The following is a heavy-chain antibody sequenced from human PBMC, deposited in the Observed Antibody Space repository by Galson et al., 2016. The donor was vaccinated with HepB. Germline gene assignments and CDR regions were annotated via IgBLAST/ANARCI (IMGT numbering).Heavy chain of an antibody. CDR3: VRSPPGSGYYLLYYFEY. V-gene: IGHV3-53*01. CDR1: GFIVSSNY. Sequence: SLRLSCAASGFIVSSNYMSWVRQAPGKGLEWVSVIYSRGNTYYADSVKGRFTLSRDSSKNTLYLQMDSLRAEDTAMHYCVRSPPGSGYYLLYYFEYWGQGTPVTVSS. J-gene: IGHJ4*02. D-gene: IGHD3-22*01. CDR2: IYSRGNT.